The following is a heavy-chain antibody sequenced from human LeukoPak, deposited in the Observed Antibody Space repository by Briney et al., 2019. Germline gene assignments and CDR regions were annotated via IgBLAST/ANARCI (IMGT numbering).Heavy chain of an antibody. CDR1: GFTFSNYW. CDR3: ARVPATVKADF. J-gene: IGHJ4*02. CDR2: INQDGSAE. V-gene: IGHV3-7*04. Sequence: QSGGSPRLSCAVSGFTFSNYWMSWVRQAPGKGLEWVANINQDGSAEYYVVSVKGRFTISRDNAKNSLFLHMNSLRAEDTALYYCARVPATVKADFWGQGTLVTVSS. D-gene: IGHD4-17*01.